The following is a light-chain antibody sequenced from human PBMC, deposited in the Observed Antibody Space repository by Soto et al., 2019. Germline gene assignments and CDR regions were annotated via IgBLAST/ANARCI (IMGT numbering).Light chain of an antibody. CDR3: CSYAGSTTEV. Sequence: QSVLTQPASVSGSPGQSITISCTGTSSDVGSYNLVSWYQQHPGKAPKLMIYEVSKRPSGVSNRFSGSKSGTTASLTISGLQAEDEADYYCCSYAGSTTEVFGTGTKLTVL. V-gene: IGLV2-23*02. CDR1: SSDVGSYNL. J-gene: IGLJ1*01. CDR2: EVS.